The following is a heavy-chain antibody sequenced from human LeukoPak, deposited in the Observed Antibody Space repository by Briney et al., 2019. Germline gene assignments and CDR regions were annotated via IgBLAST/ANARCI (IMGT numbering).Heavy chain of an antibody. V-gene: IGHV4-39*01. D-gene: IGHD3-22*01. J-gene: IGHJ4*02. Sequence: SETLSLTCTVSGGSISGSSYYWGWIRQPPGKGLEWIGSIYYSGSTYYNPSLKSRVTISVDTSKNQFSLKLSSVTAADTAVYYCASTYYYDSSGYFYWGQGTLVTVSS. CDR1: GGSISGSSYY. CDR2: IYYSGST. CDR3: ASTYYYDSSGYFY.